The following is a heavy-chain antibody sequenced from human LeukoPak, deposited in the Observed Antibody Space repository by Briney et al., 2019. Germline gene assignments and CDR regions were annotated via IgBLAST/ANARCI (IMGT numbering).Heavy chain of an antibody. CDR3: AKNYLGVVVVPAAMGFDY. V-gene: IGHV3-30*02. CDR1: GFTFSSYG. D-gene: IGHD2-2*01. CDR2: IRYDGSNK. J-gene: IGHJ4*02. Sequence: GRSLRLSCAASGFTFSSYGMHWVRQAPGKGLEWVAFIRYDGSNKYYADSVKGRFTISRDNSKNTLYLQMNSLRAEDTAVYYCAKNYLGVVVVPAAMGFDYWGQGTLVTVSS.